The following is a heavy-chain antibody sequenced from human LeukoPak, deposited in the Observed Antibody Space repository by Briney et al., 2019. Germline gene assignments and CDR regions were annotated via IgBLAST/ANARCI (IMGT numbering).Heavy chain of an antibody. CDR2: IYHSGST. D-gene: IGHD3-22*01. J-gene: IGHJ4*02. CDR1: GYSISSGYY. Sequence: SETLSFTCTVSGYSISSGYYWGWIRQPPGKGLEWIGSIYHSGSTYYNPSLKSRVTISVDTSKNQFSLKLSSVTAADTAVYYCARGINRWLLLRRGYYFDYWGQGTLVTVSS. CDR3: ARGINRWLLLRRGYYFDY. V-gene: IGHV4-38-2*02.